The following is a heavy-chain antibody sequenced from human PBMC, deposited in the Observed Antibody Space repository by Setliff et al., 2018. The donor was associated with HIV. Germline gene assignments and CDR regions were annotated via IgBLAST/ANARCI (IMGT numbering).Heavy chain of an antibody. CDR1: GGSFSGSY. J-gene: IGHJ4*02. V-gene: IGHV4-34*01. CDR3: ASRRAAMWHGLFVGFEN. CDR2: INHSGST. Sequence: SETLSLTCAVYGGSFSGSYWSWIRQPPGKGLEWIGEINHSGSTNYSPSLKSRVTISVDTSKNQFSLKLSSVTAADTAVYYCASRRAAMWHGLFVGFENWGQGTLVTVS. D-gene: IGHD1-26*01.